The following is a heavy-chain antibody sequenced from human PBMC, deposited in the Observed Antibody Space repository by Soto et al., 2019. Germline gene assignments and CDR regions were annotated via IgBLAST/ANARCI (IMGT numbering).Heavy chain of an antibody. CDR1: GFSVSRKY. J-gene: IGHJ4*02. D-gene: IGHD2-15*01. CDR3: ARVGSPGYCSGGYCPPPDY. V-gene: IGHV3-53*01. Sequence: GGSLRLSCTVSGFSVSRKYMSWVRQAPEKGLEWVSVLYTGGTIYYAASVKGRFTISRDNAKNSLYLQMNSLRAEDTAVYYCARVGSPGYCSGGYCPPPDYWGQGTLVTVSS. CDR2: LYTGGTI.